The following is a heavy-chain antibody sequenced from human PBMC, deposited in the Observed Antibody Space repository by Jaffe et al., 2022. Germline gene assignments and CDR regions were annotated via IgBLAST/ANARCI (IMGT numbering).Heavy chain of an antibody. V-gene: IGHV4-38-2*01. CDR1: GYSISSGYY. CDR2: IYHSGST. Sequence: QVQLQESGPGLVKPSETLSLTCAVSGYSISSGYYWGWIRQPPGKGLEWIGSIYHSGSTYYNPSLKSRVTISVDTSKNQFSLKLSSVTAADTAVYYCAGARITMVRGVMDFDYWGQGTLVTVSS. D-gene: IGHD3-10*01. J-gene: IGHJ4*02. CDR3: AGARITMVRGVMDFDY.